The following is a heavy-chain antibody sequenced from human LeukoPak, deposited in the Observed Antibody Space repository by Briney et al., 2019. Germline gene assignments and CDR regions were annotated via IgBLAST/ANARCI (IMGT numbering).Heavy chain of an antibody. CDR1: GGSISSNNW. CDR2: IYHSGSP. Sequence: SETLSVTCAVSGGSISSNNWWGCVRQPPGKGLEWIGEIYHSGSPNYNPSLKSRVTISVDKSRNHFSLNLSSVTAADTAVYYCARVNINNWHSCDYWGQGTLVTVSS. V-gene: IGHV4-4*02. CDR3: ARVNINNWHSCDY. J-gene: IGHJ4*02. D-gene: IGHD1-1*01.